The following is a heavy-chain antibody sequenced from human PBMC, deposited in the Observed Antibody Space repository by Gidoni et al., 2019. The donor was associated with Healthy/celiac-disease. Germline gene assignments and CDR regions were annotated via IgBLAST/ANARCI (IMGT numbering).Heavy chain of an antibody. CDR1: GGSFSGYY. CDR3: ATLGSSSGYYH. CDR2: INHSGST. Sequence: QVQLQQWGAGLSKPSETLSLTCAVYGGSFSGYYWGWIRQPPGKGLEWIGEINHSGSTNYNPSLKSRVTISVDTSKGQFSLKLSSVTAADTAVYYCATLGSSSGYYHWGQGTLVTVSS. D-gene: IGHD3-22*01. V-gene: IGHV4-34*01. J-gene: IGHJ5*02.